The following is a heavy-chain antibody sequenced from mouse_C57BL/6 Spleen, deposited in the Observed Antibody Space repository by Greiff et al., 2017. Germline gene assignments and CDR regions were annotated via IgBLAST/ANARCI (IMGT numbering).Heavy chain of an antibody. D-gene: IGHD1-1*01. CDR2: IDPSDSYT. CDR1: GYTFTSYW. V-gene: IGHV1-69*01. CDR3: AIYYYGSSYDYAMDY. J-gene: IGHJ4*01. Sequence: VQLQQPGAELVMPGASVKLSCKASGYTFTSYWMHWVKQRPGQGLEWIGEIDPSDSYTNYNQKFKGKSTLTVDKSSSTAYMQLSSLTSEDSAVYYCAIYYYGSSYDYAMDYWGQGTSVTVSS.